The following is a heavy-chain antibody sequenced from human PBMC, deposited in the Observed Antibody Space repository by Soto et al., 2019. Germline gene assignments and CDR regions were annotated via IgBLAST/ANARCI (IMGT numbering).Heavy chain of an antibody. CDR1: VVPITTGGYY. D-gene: IGHD2-2*02. CDR3: ARPGTSMGYYTYYGFDV. CDR2: LYHTGRT. Sequence: SETLSLTCNISVVPITTGGYYWSWIRQHPGKGLEWMGYLYHTGRTYYNPSLKSQSTISIDTSKNQFSLTLSSVTGADTAMYYCARPGTSMGYYTYYGFDVWGQGTSVTVSS. V-gene: IGHV4-31*01. J-gene: IGHJ6*01.